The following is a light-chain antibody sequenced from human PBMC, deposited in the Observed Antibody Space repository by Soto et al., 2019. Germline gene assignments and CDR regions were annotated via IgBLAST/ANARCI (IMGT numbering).Light chain of an antibody. CDR2: DVS. V-gene: IGLV2-14*01. J-gene: IGLJ3*02. CDR1: SSDVGGYNY. Sequence: QSALTQPASVSGSPGQSITISCTGTSSDVGGYNYVSWYQQHPGKAPKLMFYDVSNRPSGVSNRFSGSKSGNTASLTISGLQDEDESDYYCSSYTSSRRVFGGGTKLTVL. CDR3: SSYTSSRRV.